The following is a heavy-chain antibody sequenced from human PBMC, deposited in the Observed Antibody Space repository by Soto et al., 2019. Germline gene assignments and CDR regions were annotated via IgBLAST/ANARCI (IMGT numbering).Heavy chain of an antibody. CDR3: TRRYNWNDDYFDP. CDR1: CASISVHSYY. Sequence: SETLSLTCTVSCASISVHSYYWTWIRQPPGKGLEWIGSSYYSGTTYFNPSLKSRATISVDTSKNQFSLRLTSVTAADTAIYYCTRRYNWNDDYFDPLGPGALVTVSS. J-gene: IGHJ5*02. CDR2: SYYSGTT. V-gene: IGHV4-39*01. D-gene: IGHD1-20*01.